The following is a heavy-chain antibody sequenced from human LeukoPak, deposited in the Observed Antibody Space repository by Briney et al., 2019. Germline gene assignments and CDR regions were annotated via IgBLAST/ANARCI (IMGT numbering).Heavy chain of an antibody. Sequence: GRSLRLSCAASGFTFSSYGMPWVRQAPGKGLEWVAVISYDGSNKYYADSVKGRFTISRDNSKNTLYLQMNSLRAGDTAVYYCAKTGYSSGWSYFFDYWGQGTLVTVSS. CDR2: ISYDGSNK. V-gene: IGHV3-30*18. D-gene: IGHD6-19*01. CDR3: AKTGYSSGWSYFFDY. CDR1: GFTFSSYG. J-gene: IGHJ4*02.